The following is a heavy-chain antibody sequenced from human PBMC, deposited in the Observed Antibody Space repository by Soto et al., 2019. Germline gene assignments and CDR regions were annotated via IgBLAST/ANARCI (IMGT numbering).Heavy chain of an antibody. J-gene: IGHJ3*02. D-gene: IGHD3-10*01. CDR1: GYSISSDTYY. V-gene: IGHV4-39*01. CDR2: VSYSGTT. Sequence: SETLSLTCIFPGYSISSDTYYWGWIRQPPGKGLEWIGSVSYSGTTYYNPSLKSRVTISVDTSKKQFSLKLSSVTAADTAVYYCARLLEMVVNGVGGDVFDIWCQGTMVT. CDR3: ARLLEMVVNGVGGDVFDI.